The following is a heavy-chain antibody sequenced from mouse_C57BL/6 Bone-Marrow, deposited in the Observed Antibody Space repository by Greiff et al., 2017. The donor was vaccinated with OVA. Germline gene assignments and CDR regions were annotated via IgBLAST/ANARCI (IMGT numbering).Heavy chain of an antibody. CDR1: GYTFTDYY. V-gene: IGHV1-26*01. CDR3: ARLYYGSSFDY. J-gene: IGHJ2*01. D-gene: IGHD1-1*01. CDR2: INPNNGGT. Sequence: EVQLQQSGPELVKPGASVKISCKASGYTFTDYYMNWVKQSHGKSLEWIGDINPNNGGTSYHQKFKGKATLTVDKSSSTAYMERRSLTSEDSAVYYCARLYYGSSFDYWGQGTTLTVSS.